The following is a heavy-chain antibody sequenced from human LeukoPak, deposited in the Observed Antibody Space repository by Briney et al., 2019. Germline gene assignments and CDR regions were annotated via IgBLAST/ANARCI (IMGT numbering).Heavy chain of an antibody. Sequence: GGSLRLSCAASGFTSSSYAMSWVRQAPGKGLEWVSAISGSGGSTYYADSVKGRFTISRDNSKNTLYLQMNSLRAEDTAVYYCAILRDGYPYYFDYWGQGTLVTVSS. CDR3: AILRDGYPYYFDY. J-gene: IGHJ4*02. D-gene: IGHD5-24*01. V-gene: IGHV3-23*01. CDR2: ISGSGGST. CDR1: GFTSSSYA.